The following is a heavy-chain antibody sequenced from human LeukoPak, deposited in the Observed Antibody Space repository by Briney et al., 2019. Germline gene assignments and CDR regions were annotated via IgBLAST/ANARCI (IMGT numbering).Heavy chain of an antibody. CDR2: ISYDGSNK. V-gene: IGHV3-30*18. CDR3: AKDLDRKRNYYGSGSYFSEIYYYYYGMDV. Sequence: GGSLRLSCAASGLTFSSYGMHWVRQAPGKGLEWVAVISYDGSNKYYADSVKGRFTISRDNSKNTLYLQMNSLRAEDTAVYYCAKDLDRKRNYYGSGSYFSEIYYYYYGMDVWGQGTTVTVSS. J-gene: IGHJ6*02. D-gene: IGHD3-10*01. CDR1: GLTFSSYG.